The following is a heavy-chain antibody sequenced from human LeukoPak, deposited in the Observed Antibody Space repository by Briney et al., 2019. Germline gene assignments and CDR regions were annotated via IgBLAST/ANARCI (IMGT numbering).Heavy chain of an antibody. CDR3: ARDYYDSSSYYGRQI. CDR2: INPNSGGT. V-gene: IGHV1-2*06. J-gene: IGHJ4*02. D-gene: IGHD3-22*01. CDR1: GYTFTGYY. Sequence: GASVKVSCKASGYTFTGYYMHWVRQAPGQGLEWMGRINPNSGGTNYAQKFQGRVTMTRDTSISTAYMELSRLRSDDTAVYYCARDYYDSSSYYGRQIWGQGTLVSVSS.